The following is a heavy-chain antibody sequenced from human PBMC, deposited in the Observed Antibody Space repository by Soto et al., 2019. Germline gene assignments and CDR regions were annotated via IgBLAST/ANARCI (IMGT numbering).Heavy chain of an antibody. CDR2: IGGSVTGGRT. J-gene: IGHJ6*02. CDR3: AKSPGGLDGYNSDSYGMDV. Sequence: EVHLLESGGDLVQPGGSLRLSCTASGLTFSTYAMSWVRQAPGKGLEWVSAIGGSVTGGRTYYADSVKGRFTISRDNSKNPVYLQMNSLRADDTDVYYCAKSPGGLDGYNSDSYGMDVWGPGTKVPVYS. CDR1: GLTFSTYA. D-gene: IGHD5-12*01. V-gene: IGHV3-23*01.